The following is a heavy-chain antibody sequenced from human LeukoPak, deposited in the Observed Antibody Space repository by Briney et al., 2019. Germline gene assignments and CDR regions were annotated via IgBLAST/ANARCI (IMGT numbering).Heavy chain of an antibody. CDR2: ISVYNGHT. CDR1: GYTFTSYA. CDR3: ARIAVVVPTGIVGSYFNYMDV. Sequence: VASVKVSCKASGYTFTSYAMNWVRQAPGQGLEWMGRISVYNGHTTYAQNFQGRVTMTTETSTSTAYLEVRSLRSGDTARYYCARIAVVVPTGIVGSYFNYMDVXXXGXTVTVSS. J-gene: IGHJ6*03. D-gene: IGHD2-2*01. V-gene: IGHV1-18*01.